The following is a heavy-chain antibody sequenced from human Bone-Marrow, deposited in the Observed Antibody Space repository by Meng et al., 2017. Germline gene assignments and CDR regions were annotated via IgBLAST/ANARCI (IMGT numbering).Heavy chain of an antibody. CDR1: GGSFSDYY. V-gene: IGHV4-34*01. J-gene: IGHJ4*02. CDR2: INHSGST. CDR3: ARGPTTMAHDFDY. D-gene: IGHD4-11*01. Sequence: VQLWHGGAGLLKPSETLSLTCVVSGGSFSDYYWSWIRQPPGKGLEWIGEINHSGSTNYNPSLESRATISVDTSQNNLSLKLSSVTAADSAVYYCARGPTTMAHDFDYWGQGTLVTVSS.